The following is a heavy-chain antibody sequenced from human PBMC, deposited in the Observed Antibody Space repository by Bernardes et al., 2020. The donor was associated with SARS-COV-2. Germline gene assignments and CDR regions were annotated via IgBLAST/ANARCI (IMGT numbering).Heavy chain of an antibody. CDR1: GFTFSSYA. J-gene: IGHJ6*01. V-gene: IGHV3-23*01. CDR3: SKDWATVTTSPGPYSYYYYYGMDV. Sequence: GGSLRLSCAASGFTFSSYAMSWVRQAPGKGLEWVSAISGSGCSTYYADSVKGRFTISRDNSKNTLYLQMNSLRAEDTAVYYCSKDWATVTTSPGPYSYYYYYGMDVWGKGTKVTVSS. CDR2: ISGSGCST. D-gene: IGHD4-17*01.